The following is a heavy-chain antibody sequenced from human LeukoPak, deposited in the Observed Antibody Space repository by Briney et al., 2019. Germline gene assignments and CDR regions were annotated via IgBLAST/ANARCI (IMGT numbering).Heavy chain of an antibody. D-gene: IGHD3-10*01. Sequence: GGSLRLSCAASGFTFSSYAMSWVRQAPGKGLEWVSVISGSGGSTYYADSVKGRFTISRDNSKNTLYLQMNSLRAEDTAVYYCAKDYDAFGENLDYWGQGTLVTVSS. CDR3: AKDYDAFGENLDY. J-gene: IGHJ4*02. CDR2: ISGSGGST. V-gene: IGHV3-23*01. CDR1: GFTFSSYA.